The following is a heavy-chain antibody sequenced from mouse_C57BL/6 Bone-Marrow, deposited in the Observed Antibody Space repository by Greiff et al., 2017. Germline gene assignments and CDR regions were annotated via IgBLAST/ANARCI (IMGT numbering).Heavy chain of an antibody. CDR3: ARWGYGSSPLYAMDY. V-gene: IGHV1-55*01. CDR2: IYPGSGST. J-gene: IGHJ4*01. CDR1: GYTFTSYW. D-gene: IGHD1-1*01. Sequence: QVQLQQPGAELVKPGASVKMSCKASGYTFTSYWITWVKQRPGQGLEWIGDIYPGSGSTNYNEKFKSKATLTVDTSSSTAYMQLSSLTSEDSAVYYCARWGYGSSPLYAMDYWGQGTSVTVSS.